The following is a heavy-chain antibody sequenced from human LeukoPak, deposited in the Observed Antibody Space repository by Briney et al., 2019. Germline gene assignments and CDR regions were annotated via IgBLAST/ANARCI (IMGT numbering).Heavy chain of an antibody. CDR3: ARDPDYYDSSGHFDY. CDR1: GFTFTTYN. CDR2: INPNSGGT. D-gene: IGHD3-22*01. J-gene: IGHJ4*02. Sequence: GASVKVSCKASGFTFTTYNMHWMRQAPGQGLEWMGWINPNSGGTNYAQKFQGRVTMTRDTSISTAYMELSSLRSDDTAVYYCARDPDYYDSSGHFDYWGQGSLVTVSS. V-gene: IGHV1-2*02.